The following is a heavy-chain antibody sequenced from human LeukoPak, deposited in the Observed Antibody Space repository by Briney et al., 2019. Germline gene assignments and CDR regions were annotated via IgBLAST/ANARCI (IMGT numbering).Heavy chain of an antibody. CDR3: ARGQQLVRGFDY. CDR2: INPNSGGT. D-gene: IGHD6-13*01. J-gene: IGHJ4*02. Sequence: ASVKVSCKASGYXFTGYYIHWVRQAPGQGREWMGWINPNSGGTNYAQKFQGRVTMTRDTSISTAYMELSRLRSDDTAVYYCARGQQLVRGFDYWGQGTLVTVSS. V-gene: IGHV1-2*02. CDR1: GYXFTGYY.